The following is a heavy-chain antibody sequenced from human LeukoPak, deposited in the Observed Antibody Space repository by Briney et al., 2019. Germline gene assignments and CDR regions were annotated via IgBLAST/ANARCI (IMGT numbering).Heavy chain of an antibody. D-gene: IGHD3-10*01. CDR2: IYSGGST. V-gene: IGHV3-NL1*01. CDR1: GFTFSSYG. J-gene: IGHJ4*02. Sequence: GGSLRLSCAASGFTFSSYGMHWVRQAPGKGLEWVSVIYSGGSTYYADSVKGRFTISRDNSKNTLYLQMNSLRAEDTAVYYCANMEDYWGQGTLVTVSS. CDR3: ANMEDY.